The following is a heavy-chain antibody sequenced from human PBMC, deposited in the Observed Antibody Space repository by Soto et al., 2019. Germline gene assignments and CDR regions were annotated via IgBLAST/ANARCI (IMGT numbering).Heavy chain of an antibody. D-gene: IGHD2-15*01. J-gene: IGHJ6*02. CDR1: GGTFSSYA. Sequence: SVKVSCKASGGTFSSYAISWVRQAPGQRLKWMGGIIPIFGTANYAQKFQGRVTITADESTSTAYMELSSLRSEDTAVYYCAVIDCSGGSCYVLGYYYYGMDVWGQGTTVTVSS. V-gene: IGHV1-69*13. CDR2: IIPIFGTA. CDR3: AVIDCSGGSCYVLGYYYYGMDV.